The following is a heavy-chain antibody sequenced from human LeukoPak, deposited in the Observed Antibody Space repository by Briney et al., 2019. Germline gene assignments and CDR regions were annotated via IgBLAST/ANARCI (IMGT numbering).Heavy chain of an antibody. V-gene: IGHV3-23*01. CDR2: VSGSGGSA. J-gene: IGHJ4*02. Sequence: GGSLRLPCAASGFSFMGFAMNWVRQAPGEGLQWVSTVSGSGGSAFYADSVRGRFIISRDNHNNVVYLQMDSLRVEDTAVYYCAKGSKGYGSGSHDYWGRGTQVTVSS. CDR3: AKGSKGYGSGSHDY. CDR1: GFSFMGFA. D-gene: IGHD3-10*01.